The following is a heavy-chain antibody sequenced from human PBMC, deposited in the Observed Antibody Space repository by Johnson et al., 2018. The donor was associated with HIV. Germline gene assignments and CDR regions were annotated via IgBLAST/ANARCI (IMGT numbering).Heavy chain of an antibody. V-gene: IGHV3-7*01. D-gene: IGHD4-17*01. Sequence: VQLVESGGRLVQPGGSLGLSCVGFGFTFRNYWMTWVRQAPGKGLEWVANINQDGSEKYYVDSVRGRFTVSRDNSKNTMYLQMNSLRAEDTAVYYCAKDSPPHDDYGRFDAFDIWGQGTMVTVSS. CDR2: INQDGSEK. J-gene: IGHJ3*02. CDR1: GFTFRNYW. CDR3: AKDSPPHDDYGRFDAFDI.